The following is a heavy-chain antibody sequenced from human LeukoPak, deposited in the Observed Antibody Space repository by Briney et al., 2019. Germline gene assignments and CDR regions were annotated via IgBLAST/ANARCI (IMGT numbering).Heavy chain of an antibody. CDR3: AREVVPAARNDYYYYMDV. CDR2: IYYSGST. CDR1: GGSISSYY. V-gene: IGHV4-59*01. Sequence: SETLSLTCTVSGGSISSYYWSWLRQPPGKGLEWIGYIYYSGSTNYNPSLKSRVTISVDTSKNQFSLKLSSVTAADTAVYYCAREVVPAARNDYYYYMDVWGKGTTVTVSS. J-gene: IGHJ6*03. D-gene: IGHD2-2*01.